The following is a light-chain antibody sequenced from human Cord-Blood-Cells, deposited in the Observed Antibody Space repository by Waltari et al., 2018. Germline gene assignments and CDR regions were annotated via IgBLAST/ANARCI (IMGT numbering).Light chain of an antibody. CDR1: SSDVGGYNY. CDR3: SSYTSSSTLV. J-gene: IGLJ2*01. V-gene: IGLV2-14*01. Sequence: QSALTQPASVSGSPGQSITLSCTGTSSDVGGYNYVSWYQQHPGKAPKLMINDVSNRPSGVSNRFSGSKSGNSASLTISVLQAEDEADYYCSSYTSSSTLVFGGGTKLTVL. CDR2: DVS.